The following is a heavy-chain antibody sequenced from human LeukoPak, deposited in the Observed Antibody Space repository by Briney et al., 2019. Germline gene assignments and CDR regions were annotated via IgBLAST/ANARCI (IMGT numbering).Heavy chain of an antibody. V-gene: IGHV3-23*01. CDR3: AKYGLGSGIQVWGDFGMDV. Sequence: GGSLRLSCAASGFTFSSYGMSWVRQAPGKGLEWVSAISGSGGSTYYADSVKGRFTISRDNSKNTLYLQMNSLRAEDTAVYYCAKYGLGSGIQVWGDFGMDVRGQGTTVTVSS. CDR2: ISGSGGST. CDR1: GFTFSSYG. D-gene: IGHD5-18*01. J-gene: IGHJ6*02.